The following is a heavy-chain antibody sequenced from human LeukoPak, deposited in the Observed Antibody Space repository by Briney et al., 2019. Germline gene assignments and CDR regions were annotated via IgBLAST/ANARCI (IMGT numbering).Heavy chain of an antibody. J-gene: IGHJ4*02. CDR3: ARVVAAAGTSGIFDY. D-gene: IGHD6-13*01. V-gene: IGHV1-2*02. Sequence: ASVKVSCKASGYTFTGYYMHWVQQAPGQGLEWMGWINPNSGGTNYAQKFQGRVTMTRDTSISTAYMELSRLRSDDTAVYYCARVVAAAGTSGIFDYWGQGTLVTVSS. CDR2: INPNSGGT. CDR1: GYTFTGYY.